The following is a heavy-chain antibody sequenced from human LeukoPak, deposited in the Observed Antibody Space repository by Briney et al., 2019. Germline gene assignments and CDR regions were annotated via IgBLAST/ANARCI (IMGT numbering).Heavy chain of an antibody. CDR2: IYHSGST. CDR3: ARDYGDYVWRAFDI. V-gene: IGHV4-38-2*02. J-gene: IGHJ3*02. CDR1: GYSISSGYY. D-gene: IGHD4-17*01. Sequence: SETLSLTCTVSGYSISSGYYWGWIRQPPGKGLEWIGSIYHSGSTYYNPSLKNRVTISVDTSKNQFSLKLSSVTAADTAVYYCARDYGDYVWRAFDIWGQGTMVTVSS.